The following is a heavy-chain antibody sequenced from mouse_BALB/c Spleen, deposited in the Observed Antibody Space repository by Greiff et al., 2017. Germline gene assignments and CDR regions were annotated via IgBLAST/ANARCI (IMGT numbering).Heavy chain of an antibody. V-gene: IGHV1-63*01. CDR1: GYAFTNYW. Sequence: VQLQQSGAELVRPGTSVKISCKASGYAFTNYWLGWVKQRPGHGLEWIGDIYPGSGNTYYNEKFKGKATLTADKSSSTAYMQLSSLTSEDSAVYFCARGRLPYAMDYCGQGTSVTVSS. D-gene: IGHD2-4*01. CDR3: ARGRLPYAMDY. J-gene: IGHJ4*01. CDR2: IYPGSGNT.